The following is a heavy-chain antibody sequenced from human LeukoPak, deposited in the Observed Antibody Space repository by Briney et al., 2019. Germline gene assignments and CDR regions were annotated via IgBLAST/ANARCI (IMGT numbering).Heavy chain of an antibody. D-gene: IGHD2-15*01. V-gene: IGHV1-18*01. CDR3: ARDQSLGYCSGGSCDAFDI. J-gene: IGHJ3*02. Sequence: ASVKVTCKASGYTFTSYGISWVRQAPGQGLEWMGWISAYNGNTNYAQKLQGRVTMTTYTSTRTDYMELRSMRSADTAVYYCARDQSLGYCSGGSCDAFDIWGQGTMVTVFS. CDR1: GYTFTSYG. CDR2: ISAYNGNT.